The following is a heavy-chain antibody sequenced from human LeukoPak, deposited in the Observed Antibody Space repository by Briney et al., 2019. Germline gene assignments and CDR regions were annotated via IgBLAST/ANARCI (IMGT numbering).Heavy chain of an antibody. Sequence: PGRSLRLSCAASGFTFSNAWMSWVRQAPGKGLEWVGRIKGKTDGGTTDYAAPVKGRFTISRDDSKNTLYLQMNSLKTEDTAVYYCTTHIVVVPAAMIGVDYWGQGTLVTVSS. CDR3: TTHIVVVPAAMIGVDY. CDR1: GFTFSNAW. V-gene: IGHV3-15*01. D-gene: IGHD2-2*01. CDR2: IKGKTDGGTT. J-gene: IGHJ4*02.